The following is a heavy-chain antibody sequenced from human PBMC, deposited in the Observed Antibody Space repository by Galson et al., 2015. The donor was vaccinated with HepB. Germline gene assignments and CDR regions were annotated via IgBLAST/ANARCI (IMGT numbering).Heavy chain of an antibody. D-gene: IGHD3-22*01. Sequence: SVKVSCKASGDTFSNYAISWVRQAPGQGLEWMGGIIPIFGTANYAQKFQGRVTITADESTSTAYMELSSLRSEDTAVYYCAEDYYDSSGYYYGYFQHWGQGTLVTVSS. V-gene: IGHV1-69*13. CDR1: GDTFSNYA. J-gene: IGHJ1*01. CDR2: IIPIFGTA. CDR3: AEDYYDSSGYYYGYFQH.